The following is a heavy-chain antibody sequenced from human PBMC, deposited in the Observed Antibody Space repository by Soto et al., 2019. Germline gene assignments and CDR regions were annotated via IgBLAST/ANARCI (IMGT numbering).Heavy chain of an antibody. D-gene: IGHD3-22*01. J-gene: IGHJ3*02. Sequence: GGSLRVSSAASGFTFSSYGMHWVRQAAGKGLEWIAVLWYDGSNKYYADSVKGRFTISRDNSKNTLYLQMNSLRAEDTAVYYCARANYYDSSGYWLDAFDIWGQGTMVTVSS. CDR1: GFTFSSYG. CDR2: LWYDGSNK. CDR3: ARANYYDSSGYWLDAFDI. V-gene: IGHV3-33*01.